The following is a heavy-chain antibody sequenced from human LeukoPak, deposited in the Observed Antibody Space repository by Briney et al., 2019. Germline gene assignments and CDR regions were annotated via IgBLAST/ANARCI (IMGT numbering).Heavy chain of an antibody. V-gene: IGHV4-59*01. Sequence: PSETLSLTCTVSGGSISSYYWSWIRQPPGKGLEWIGYIYYSGSTNYNPSLKSRVTISVDTSKNQFSLKLSSVTTADTAVYYCARAPLLYYYGSGSYYFDYWGQGTLVTVSS. CDR2: IYYSGST. D-gene: IGHD3-10*01. CDR1: GGSISSYY. CDR3: ARAPLLYYYGSGSYYFDY. J-gene: IGHJ4*02.